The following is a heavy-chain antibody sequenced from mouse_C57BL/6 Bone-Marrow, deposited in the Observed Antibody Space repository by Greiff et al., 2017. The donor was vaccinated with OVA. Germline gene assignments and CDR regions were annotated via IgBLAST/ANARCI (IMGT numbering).Heavy chain of an antibody. CDR1: GFTFSNYW. CDR3: TVDYYGSSYWYFDV. V-gene: IGHV6-3*01. Sequence: EVKLMESGGGLVQPGGSMKLSCVASGFTFSNYWMNWVRQSPEKGLEWVAQIRLKSDNYATHYAESVKGRFTISRDDSKSSVYLQMNNLRAEDTGIYYCTVDYYGSSYWYFDVWGTGTTVTVSS. J-gene: IGHJ1*03. CDR2: IRLKSDNYAT. D-gene: IGHD1-1*01.